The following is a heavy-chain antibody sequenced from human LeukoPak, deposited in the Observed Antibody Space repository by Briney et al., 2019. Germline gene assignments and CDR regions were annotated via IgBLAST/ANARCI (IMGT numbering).Heavy chain of an antibody. J-gene: IGHJ4*02. Sequence: SETLSLTCTVSGVSISSYYWSWIRQPPGKGLEWIGYIYYSGSTNYNPSLKSRVTISVDTSKNQFSLKLSSVTAADTAVYYCARGPRYYDSSGYYSYYFDYWGQGTLVTVSS. CDR2: IYYSGST. CDR1: GVSISSYY. D-gene: IGHD3-22*01. CDR3: ARGPRYYDSSGYYSYYFDY. V-gene: IGHV4-59*01.